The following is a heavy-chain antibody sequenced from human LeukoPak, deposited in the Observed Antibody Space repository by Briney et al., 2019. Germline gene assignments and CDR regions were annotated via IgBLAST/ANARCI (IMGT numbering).Heavy chain of an antibody. CDR3: ARGKGKITMIVVVIKAHRTWDV. CDR2: INHSGST. V-gene: IGHV4-34*01. J-gene: IGHJ6*02. D-gene: IGHD3-22*01. CDR1: GGSFSGYY. Sequence: PSGTLSLTCAVYGGSFSGYYWSWIRQPPGKGLEWIGEINHSGSTNYNPSLKSRVTISVDTSKNQFSLKLSSVTAADTAVYYCARGKGKITMIVVVIKAHRTWDVWGQGTTVTVSS.